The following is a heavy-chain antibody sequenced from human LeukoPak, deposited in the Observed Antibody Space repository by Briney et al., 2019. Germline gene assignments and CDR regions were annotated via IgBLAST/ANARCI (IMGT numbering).Heavy chain of an antibody. Sequence: GGSLRLSCAASGFTFDDYAMHWVRQAPGKGLEWVSGISWNSGSIGYADSVKGRFTISRDNAKNSLYLQMNSLRAEDTALYYCAKDSANQPGAPDIWGQGTMVTVSS. J-gene: IGHJ3*02. CDR3: AKDSANQPGAPDI. CDR2: ISWNSGSI. V-gene: IGHV3-9*01. D-gene: IGHD1-26*01. CDR1: GFTFDDYA.